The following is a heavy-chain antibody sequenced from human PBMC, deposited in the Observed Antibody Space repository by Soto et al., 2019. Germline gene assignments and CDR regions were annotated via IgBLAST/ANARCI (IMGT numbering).Heavy chain of an antibody. J-gene: IGHJ4*02. Sequence: QVQLQQWGAGLLKPSETLSLTCAVYGGSFSGYYWSWIRQPPGKGLEWIGEINHSGSTNYNPSLKSRVTISVDTSKNQFSLKLSSVTAADTAVYYCARRGPPPGPYSGGFHYWGQGTLVTVSS. CDR2: INHSGST. D-gene: IGHD6-19*01. CDR3: ARRGPPPGPYSGGFHY. V-gene: IGHV4-34*01. CDR1: GGSFSGYY.